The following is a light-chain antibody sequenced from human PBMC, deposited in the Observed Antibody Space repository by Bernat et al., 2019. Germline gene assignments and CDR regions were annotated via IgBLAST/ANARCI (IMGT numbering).Light chain of an antibody. V-gene: IGLV6-57*04. CDR2: EDN. CDR3: QSYDSSNHWV. CDR1: SGSIASNY. Sequence: NFMLTQPHSVSESPGKTVTISCTRSSGSIASNYVQWYQQRPGSAPTTVIYEDNKRPSGVPDRFSGAIDSSSNSAFLTISGLKTEDEADYYCQSYDSSNHWVFGGGTKVTVL. J-gene: IGLJ3*02.